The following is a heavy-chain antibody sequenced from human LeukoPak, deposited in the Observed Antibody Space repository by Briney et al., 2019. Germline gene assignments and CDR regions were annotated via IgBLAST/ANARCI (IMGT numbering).Heavy chain of an antibody. D-gene: IGHD7-27*01. J-gene: IGHJ2*01. Sequence: SETLSLTCGVSGGSISNTNWWSWVRRPPGKGLEWIGEVNLQGSTNYNPSLKSRVTISLDTSKNQFSLKLSSVTAADTAFYYCARSGELGIVSWYFDLWGRGTLVTVSS. CDR2: VNLQGST. CDR3: ARSGELGIVSWYFDL. V-gene: IGHV4-4*02. CDR1: GGSISNTNW.